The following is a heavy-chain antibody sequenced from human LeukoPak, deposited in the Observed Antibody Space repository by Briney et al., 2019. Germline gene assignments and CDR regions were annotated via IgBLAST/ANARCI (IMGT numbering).Heavy chain of an antibody. CDR1: GDSISSFY. J-gene: IGHJ6*02. CDR2: IYSSGDT. Sequence: SETLSLTCIVSGDSISSFYWSWIRQPPEKGLEWIGYIYSSGDTNYNPSLKSRVTISVDTSKNQFSLNLSSVTAADTAVYYRARGNYDFWSGYYGDYGLDVWGQGTTVAVSS. D-gene: IGHD3-3*01. V-gene: IGHV4-59*01. CDR3: ARGNYDFWSGYYGDYGLDV.